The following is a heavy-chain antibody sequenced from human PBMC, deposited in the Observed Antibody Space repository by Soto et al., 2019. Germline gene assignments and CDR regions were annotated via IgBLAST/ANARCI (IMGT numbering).Heavy chain of an antibody. V-gene: IGHV2-70*01. Sequence: SGPTLVNPTQTLTLTCTFSGFSLSTSGMCVSWIRQPPGKALEWLALIDWDDDKYYSTSLETRLTISKDTSKNQVVLTMTNMDPVDTATYYCARIRSNWGSYYYGMDVWGQGTTVTVSS. CDR2: IDWDDDK. J-gene: IGHJ6*02. CDR1: GFSLSTSGMC. D-gene: IGHD7-27*01. CDR3: ARIRSNWGSYYYGMDV.